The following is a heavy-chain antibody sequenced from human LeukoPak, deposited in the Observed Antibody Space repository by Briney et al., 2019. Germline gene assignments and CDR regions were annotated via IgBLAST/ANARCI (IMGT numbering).Heavy chain of an antibody. J-gene: IGHJ6*03. CDR3: ARAVGSGSFQTYYYYMDV. CDR2: SYISGST. V-gene: IGHV4-4*07. D-gene: IGHD3-10*01. Sequence: SETLSLTCTVSGGSITTYYWSWIRQPAGKGLEWIGRSYISGSTNYNPSLRSRVTMSVDTSKNQFSLKLSSVTAADTAVYYCARAVGSGSFQTYYYYMDVWGKGTTVTISS. CDR1: GGSITTYY.